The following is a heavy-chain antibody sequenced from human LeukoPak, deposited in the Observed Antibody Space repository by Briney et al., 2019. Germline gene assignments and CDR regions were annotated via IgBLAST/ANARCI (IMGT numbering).Heavy chain of an antibody. Sequence: SETLSLTCAVYGGSFSGYYWSWIRQPPGKGLEWIGEINHSGSTNYNPSLKSRVTISVDTSKNQFSLKLSSVTAADTAVYYCARRGSITYYMDVWGKGTTVTISS. D-gene: IGHD3-3*01. V-gene: IGHV4-34*01. CDR3: ARRGSITYYMDV. CDR2: INHSGST. J-gene: IGHJ6*03. CDR1: GGSFSGYY.